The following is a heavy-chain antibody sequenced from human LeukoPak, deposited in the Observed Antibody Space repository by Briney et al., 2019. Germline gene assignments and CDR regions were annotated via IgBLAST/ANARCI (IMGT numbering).Heavy chain of an antibody. CDR1: GGSISSGGYY. CDR2: IYSSGST. CDR3: ARECGGDCSYDGGAFDI. V-gene: IGHV4-31*03. Sequence: KSSETLSLTCTVSGGSISSGGYYWSWIRQHPGKGLEWIGYIYSSGSTYYNPSLKSRITISVDTSKNQFSLKLSSVTAADTAVYYCARECGGDCSYDGGAFDIWGQGTMVTVSS. D-gene: IGHD2-21*02. J-gene: IGHJ3*02.